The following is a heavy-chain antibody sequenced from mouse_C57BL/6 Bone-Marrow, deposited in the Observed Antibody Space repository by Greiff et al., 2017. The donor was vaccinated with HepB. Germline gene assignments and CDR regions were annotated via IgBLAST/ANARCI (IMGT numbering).Heavy chain of an antibody. CDR1: GYSITSGYY. V-gene: IGHV3-6*01. J-gene: IGHJ2*01. Sequence: EVKLMESGPGLVKPSQSLSLTCSVTGYSITSGYYWNWIRQFPGNKLEWMGYISYDGSNNYNPSLKNRISITRDTSKNQFFLKLNSVTTEDTATYYCAREGGYYNYFDYWGQGTTLTVSS. D-gene: IGHD1-1*01. CDR3: AREGGYYNYFDY. CDR2: ISYDGSN.